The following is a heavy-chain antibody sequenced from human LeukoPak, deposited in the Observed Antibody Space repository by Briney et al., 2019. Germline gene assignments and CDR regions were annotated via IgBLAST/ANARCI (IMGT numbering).Heavy chain of an antibody. CDR3: VRTAPEGYGDC. J-gene: IGHJ4*02. CDR2: IYYRGTT. CDR1: GGPLNNYH. V-gene: IGHV4-59*08. Sequence: SETLSLTCTVSGGPLNNYHWTWIRQPPGKGVEWIGYIYYRGTTKYNPSLKSRVTISVDTAKTQLSLKLSSVTAADTAMYYCVRTAPEGYGDCWGQGTLVTVSS. D-gene: IGHD5-24*01.